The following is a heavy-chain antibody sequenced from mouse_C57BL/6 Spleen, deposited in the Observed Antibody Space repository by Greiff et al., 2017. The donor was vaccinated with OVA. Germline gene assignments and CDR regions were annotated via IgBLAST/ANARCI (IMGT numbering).Heavy chain of an antibody. CDR3: ARRELQIPYYYAMDY. J-gene: IGHJ4*01. V-gene: IGHV1-19*01. CDR1: GYTFTDYY. CDR2: INPYNGGT. Sequence: EVQLQQSGPVLVKPGASVKMSCKASGYTFTDYYMNWVKQSHGKSLEWIGVINPYNGGTSYNQKFKGKATLTVDKSSSTAYMELNSLTSEDSAVYYCARRELQIPYYYAMDYWGQGTSVTVSS.